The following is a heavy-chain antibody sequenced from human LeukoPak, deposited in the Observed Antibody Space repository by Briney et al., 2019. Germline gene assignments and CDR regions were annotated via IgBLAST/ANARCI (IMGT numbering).Heavy chain of an antibody. J-gene: IGHJ4*02. CDR3: ARDRWQLVRDY. Sequence: GGSLRLSCAASGFTFSSYWMSWVRQAPGKGLEWVANIKQDGSEKYYVDSVKGRFTISRDNAKNSLYLQMNSLRAKDTAVYYCARDRWQLVRDYWGQGTLVTVSS. CDR2: IKQDGSEK. V-gene: IGHV3-7*01. CDR1: GFTFSSYW. D-gene: IGHD6-13*01.